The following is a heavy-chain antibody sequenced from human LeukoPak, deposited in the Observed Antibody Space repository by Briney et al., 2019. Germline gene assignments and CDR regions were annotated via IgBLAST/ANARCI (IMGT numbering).Heavy chain of an antibody. CDR1: GFTFSTYN. D-gene: IGHD5-18*01. Sequence: GGSLRLYCAASGFTFSTYNMHWVRQAPGKGLEWVALMLSDESNKYHADSVKGRFTISRDNSKNALFLQMNSLRDEDTAVYYCAKDSGYSYGHGLDYWGQGTLVTVSS. J-gene: IGHJ4*02. CDR2: MLSDESNK. CDR3: AKDSGYSYGHGLDY. V-gene: IGHV3-30*02.